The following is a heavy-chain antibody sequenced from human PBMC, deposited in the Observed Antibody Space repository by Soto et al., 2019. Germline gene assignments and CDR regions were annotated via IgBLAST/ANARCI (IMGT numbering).Heavy chain of an antibody. Sequence: PGGSLRLSCAASGFSFRDHSMNWVRQAPGKGLEWISYIRGTTTISYADSVKGRFTISRDNAENALYLQMNNLRDEDTAVYYCARDLSWAFDHWGQGALVTVSS. D-gene: IGHD6-13*01. CDR2: IRGTTTI. V-gene: IGHV3-48*02. CDR3: ARDLSWAFDH. CDR1: GFSFRDHS. J-gene: IGHJ4*02.